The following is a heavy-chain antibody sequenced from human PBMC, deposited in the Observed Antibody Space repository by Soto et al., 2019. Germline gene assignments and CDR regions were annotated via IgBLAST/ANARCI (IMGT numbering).Heavy chain of an antibody. CDR2: IIPIFGTA. Sequence: QVQLVQSGAEVKKPGSSVKVSCKASGGTFSSYAISGVRQAPGQGLEWMGGIIPIFGTANYAQKFQGRVTITADKSTSKAYMALSSLRYEETAVYYCARDGQQLTLYYGMDVWGQGTTVTVS. D-gene: IGHD6-13*01. CDR3: ARDGQQLTLYYGMDV. V-gene: IGHV1-69*06. CDR1: GGTFSSYA. J-gene: IGHJ6*02.